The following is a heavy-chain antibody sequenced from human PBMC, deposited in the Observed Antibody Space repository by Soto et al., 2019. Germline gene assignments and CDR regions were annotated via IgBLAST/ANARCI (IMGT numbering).Heavy chain of an antibody. V-gene: IGHV1-69*06. CDR1: GGTFSSYA. CDR2: IIPIFGTA. CDR3: AREAPGYSGYDWGAFDI. D-gene: IGHD5-12*01. J-gene: IGHJ3*02. Sequence: SVKVSCKASGGTFSSYAISWVRQAPGQGLEWMGGIIPIFGTANYAQKFQGRVTITADKSTSTAYMELSSLRSEDTAVYYCAREAPGYSGYDWGAFDIWGQGTMVTVSS.